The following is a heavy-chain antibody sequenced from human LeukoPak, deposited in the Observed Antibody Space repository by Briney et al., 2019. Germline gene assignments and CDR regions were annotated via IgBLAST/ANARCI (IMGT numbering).Heavy chain of an antibody. CDR1: GFTFSSYG. D-gene: IGHD3-3*01. J-gene: IGHJ6*02. Sequence: GSLRLSCAASGFTFSSYGMHWVRQAPGKGLEWVAVISYDGSNKYYADSVKGRFTISRDNSKNTLYLQMNSLRAEDTAVYYCARSVQAEWLLYYYYYYGMDVWGQGTTVTVSS. CDR3: ARSVQAEWLLYYYYYYGMDV. V-gene: IGHV3-30*03. CDR2: ISYDGSNK.